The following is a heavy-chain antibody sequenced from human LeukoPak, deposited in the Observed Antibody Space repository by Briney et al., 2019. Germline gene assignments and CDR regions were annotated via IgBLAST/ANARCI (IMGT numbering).Heavy chain of an antibody. Sequence: ASVKVSCKASGYTFTGYYMHWVRQAPGQGLEWMGWINPNSGGTNYAQKFQGRVTMTRDTSISTAYMELSRLRSDGTAVYYCARDPRWAKDAFDIWGQGTMVTVSS. CDR1: GYTFTGYY. CDR2: INPNSGGT. D-gene: IGHD1-26*01. CDR3: ARDPRWAKDAFDI. J-gene: IGHJ3*02. V-gene: IGHV1-2*02.